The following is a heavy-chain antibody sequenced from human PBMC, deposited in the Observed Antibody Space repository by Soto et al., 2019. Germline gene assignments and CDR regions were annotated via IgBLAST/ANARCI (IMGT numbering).Heavy chain of an antibody. Sequence: GGSLRLSCAASGFTFSSYGMHWVRQAPGKGLEWVAVIWYDGSNKYYADSVKGRFTISRDNSKNTLYLQMNSLRAEDTAVYYGARGRRVTPENWYFDLWGRGTLVTVSS. CDR1: GFTFSSYG. CDR3: ARGRRVTPENWYFDL. D-gene: IGHD2-21*02. V-gene: IGHV3-33*01. J-gene: IGHJ2*01. CDR2: IWYDGSNK.